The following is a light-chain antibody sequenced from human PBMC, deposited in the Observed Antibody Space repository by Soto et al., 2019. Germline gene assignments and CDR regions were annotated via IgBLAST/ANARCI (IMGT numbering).Light chain of an antibody. J-gene: IGKJ1*01. Sequence: EIVLTQSPGTLSLSPGERATLSCRASQSVSNNYLAWYQQKPGQAPRLLIYGASNRATGIPDRFSGSGSGTDFTLTISRLEPEDFAVDYCQQYGSSGTVGQGTKGDI. CDR2: GAS. V-gene: IGKV3-20*01. CDR1: QSVSNNY. CDR3: QQYGSSGT.